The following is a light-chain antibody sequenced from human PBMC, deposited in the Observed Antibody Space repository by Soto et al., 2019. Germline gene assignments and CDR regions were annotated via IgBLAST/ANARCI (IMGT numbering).Light chain of an antibody. Sequence: QSVLTQPPSVSAAPGQKVTISCSGSTSNIGNNYVSWYQHLPGAAPKLLIYDYNRRPSGIPDRFSGSRSGTLATLGITGLQTGDEADYYCATWDSSLRAYDFGAGTKLTVL. J-gene: IGLJ1*01. CDR2: DYN. V-gene: IGLV1-51*01. CDR3: ATWDSSLRAYD. CDR1: TSNIGNNY.